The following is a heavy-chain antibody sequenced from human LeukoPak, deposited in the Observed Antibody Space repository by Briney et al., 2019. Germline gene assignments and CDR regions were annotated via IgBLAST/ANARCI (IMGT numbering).Heavy chain of an antibody. CDR3: ARDLRAVAGREGKNY. CDR1: GFTFSSYS. V-gene: IGHV3-48*01. J-gene: IGHJ4*02. D-gene: IGHD6-19*01. Sequence: GGSLRLSCAASGFTFSSYSMNWVRQAPGKGLEWVSYISSSSSTIYYADSVKGRFTISRGNAKNSLYLQMNSLRAEDTAVYYCARDLRAVAGREGKNYWGQGTLVTVSS. CDR2: ISSSSSTI.